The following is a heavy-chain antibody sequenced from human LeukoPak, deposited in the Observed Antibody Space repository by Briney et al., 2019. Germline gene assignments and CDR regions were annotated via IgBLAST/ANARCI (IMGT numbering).Heavy chain of an antibody. J-gene: IGHJ4*02. Sequence: SETLSLTCTVSGGSISSSSAYWGWIRQPPGKGLEWIGSIYYSENTYYNPSLKSRVTISADTSKNQFSLTLGSVSATDTAVYYCVSPRGFSYGYFDYWGQGTLVTVSS. D-gene: IGHD5-18*01. V-gene: IGHV4-39*01. CDR2: IYYSENT. CDR3: VSPRGFSYGYFDY. CDR1: GGSISSSSAY.